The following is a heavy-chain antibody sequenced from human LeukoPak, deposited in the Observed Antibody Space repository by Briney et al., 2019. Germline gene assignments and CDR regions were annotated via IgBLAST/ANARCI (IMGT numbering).Heavy chain of an antibody. D-gene: IGHD2-2*01. CDR2: ISSSGSTI. J-gene: IGHJ4*02. CDR1: GFTFSDYY. Sequence: PGGSLRLSCAASGFTFSDYYMSWIRQAPGKGLEWVSYISSSGSTIYYADSVKGRFTISRDNAKNSLYLQMNSLRAEDTAVYYCARPPTRGCSGTSCPYYFDYWGQGTLVTVSS. CDR3: ARPPTRGCSGTSCPYYFDY. V-gene: IGHV3-11*01.